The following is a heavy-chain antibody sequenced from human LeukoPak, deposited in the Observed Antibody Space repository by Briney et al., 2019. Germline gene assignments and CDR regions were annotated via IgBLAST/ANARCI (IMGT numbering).Heavy chain of an antibody. CDR2: ISWNSGNI. CDR1: GFTFDDYA. CDR3: ARDRGNLYCSGGSCFSTNYFDY. D-gene: IGHD2-15*01. J-gene: IGHJ4*02. Sequence: GGSLRLSCAASGFTFDDYAMHWVRQAPGKGLEWVSGISWNSGNIDYADSVKGRFTISRDNAKNSLYLQMNSLRAEDTAVYYCARDRGNLYCSGGSCFSTNYFDYWGQGTLVTVSS. V-gene: IGHV3-9*01.